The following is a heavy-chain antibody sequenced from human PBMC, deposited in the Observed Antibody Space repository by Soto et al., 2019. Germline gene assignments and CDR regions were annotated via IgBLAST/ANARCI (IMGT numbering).Heavy chain of an antibody. D-gene: IGHD3-16*01. CDR2: IYPGDSDT. J-gene: IGHJ5*02. CDR3: ARQHRDLFGDNWFDP. Sequence: GESLKISCKGSGYSFTSYWIGWVRQMPGKGLEWMGIIYPGDSDTRYSPSFQGQVTISADKSISTAYLQWSSLKASDTAMYYCARQHRDLFGDNWFDPWGQGTLVTVSS. V-gene: IGHV5-51*01. CDR1: GYSFTSYW.